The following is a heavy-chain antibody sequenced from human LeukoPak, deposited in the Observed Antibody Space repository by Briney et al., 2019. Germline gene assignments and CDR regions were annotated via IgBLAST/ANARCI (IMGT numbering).Heavy chain of an antibody. Sequence: PGGSLRLSCAASGFTFSSYWMSWVRQAPGKGLEWVANIKQDGGEKCYVDSVKGRFTISRDNAKNSLYLQMNSLRAEDTAVYYCARGFYGDYGQYYFDYWGQGTLVTVSS. J-gene: IGHJ4*02. CDR1: GFTFSSYW. D-gene: IGHD4-17*01. CDR3: ARGFYGDYGQYYFDY. V-gene: IGHV3-7*01. CDR2: IKQDGGEK.